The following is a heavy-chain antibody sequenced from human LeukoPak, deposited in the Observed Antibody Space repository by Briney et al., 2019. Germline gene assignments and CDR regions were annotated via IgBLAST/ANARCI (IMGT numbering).Heavy chain of an antibody. CDR1: GGSISSYY. Sequence: SETLSLTCTVSGGSISSYYWSWIRQPPGKGLEWIGYIYYSGSTNYNPSLKSRVTISVDTSKNQFSLKLSSVTAADTAVYYCARDQATRGDYYGSGSPAFFDYWGQGSLVTVSS. D-gene: IGHD3-10*01. CDR2: IYYSGST. V-gene: IGHV4-59*01. J-gene: IGHJ4*02. CDR3: ARDQATRGDYYGSGSPAFFDY.